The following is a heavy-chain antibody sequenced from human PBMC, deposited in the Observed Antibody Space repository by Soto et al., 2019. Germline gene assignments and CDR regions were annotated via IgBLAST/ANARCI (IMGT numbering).Heavy chain of an antibody. D-gene: IGHD6-13*01. J-gene: IGHJ3*02. Sequence: QVQLVESGGGVVQPGRSLRLSCAASGFTFSSYGMHWVRQAPGKGLEWVAVIWYDGSNKYYADSVKGRFTISRDNSKNTLYLQMNSLRAEDTAVYYCARESIAAAVGAFDIWGQGTMVTVSS. CDR3: ARESIAAAVGAFDI. CDR1: GFTFSSYG. V-gene: IGHV3-33*01. CDR2: IWYDGSNK.